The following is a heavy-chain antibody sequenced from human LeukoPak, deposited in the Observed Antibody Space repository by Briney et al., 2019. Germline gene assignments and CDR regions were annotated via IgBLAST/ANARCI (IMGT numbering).Heavy chain of an antibody. CDR1: GYTFTSYG. Sequence: ASVKVSCKASGYTFTSYGISWVRQAPGQGLEWMGWISAYNGNTNYAQKLQGRVTMTTDTSTSTAYMELRSLRSGDTAVYYCARIPRDIVVPAAIRSSWFDPWGQGTLVTVSS. CDR3: ARIPRDIVVPAAIRSSWFDP. J-gene: IGHJ5*02. D-gene: IGHD2-2*02. V-gene: IGHV1-18*01. CDR2: ISAYNGNT.